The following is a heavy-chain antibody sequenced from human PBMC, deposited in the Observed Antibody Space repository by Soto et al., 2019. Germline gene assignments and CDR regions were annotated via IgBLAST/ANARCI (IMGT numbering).Heavy chain of an antibody. Sequence: QITLKESGPTLVKPTQTLTLTCTFSGFSLSTSGVGAGWIRQPPGKALEWLALIYWDDDKSYSPSLRSRLTITKDTSKNQVVLTMANMDPVDTATYYCTHKSVAGAFDYWGQGTLVTVSS. J-gene: IGHJ4*02. CDR2: IYWDDDK. V-gene: IGHV2-5*02. CDR3: THKSVAGAFDY. CDR1: GFSLSTSGVG. D-gene: IGHD6-19*01.